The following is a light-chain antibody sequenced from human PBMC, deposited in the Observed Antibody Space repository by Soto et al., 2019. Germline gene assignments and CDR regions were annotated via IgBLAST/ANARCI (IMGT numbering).Light chain of an antibody. CDR3: QQRSNWPIT. V-gene: IGKV3-11*01. CDR1: RSVSSY. Sequence: EIVLTQCPATLSLSPGESATLSWRATRSVSSYLAWYQQKPGQAPRLLIYDASSRPTDIPARFSGSGSGTDFTLTISSLEPEDFALHYCQQRSNWPITFGQVTRLEIK. J-gene: IGKJ5*01. CDR2: DAS.